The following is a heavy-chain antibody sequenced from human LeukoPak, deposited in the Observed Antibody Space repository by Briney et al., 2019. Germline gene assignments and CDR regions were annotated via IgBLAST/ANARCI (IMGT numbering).Heavy chain of an antibody. CDR2: ISWNSGSI. V-gene: IGHV3-9*01. CDR3: AKDKGLLHTSYYFDY. D-gene: IGHD3-22*01. CDR1: GFTFYDYA. Sequence: PGRSLRLSCAASGFTFYDYAMHWVRQAPGKGLEWVSGISWNSGSIGYADSVKGRFTISRDNAKNSLYLQMNSLRAEDTALYYCAKDKGLLHTSYYFDYWGQGTLVTVSS. J-gene: IGHJ4*02.